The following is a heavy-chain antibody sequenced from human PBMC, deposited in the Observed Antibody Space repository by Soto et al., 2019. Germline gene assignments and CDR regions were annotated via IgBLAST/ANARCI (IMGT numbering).Heavy chain of an antibody. CDR3: AKMYGGSSPLQY. CDR1: GFTVSITY. J-gene: IGHJ4*02. CDR2: IYSGGST. V-gene: IGHV3-53*01. Sequence: EVQLVESGGGLIQPGGSLRLSCAASGFTVSITYMSWVRQAPGKGLEWVSVIYSGGSTFYADSVKGRFTISRDNSKNTLYLHMNSLRAEDTAVYYCAKMYGGSSPLQYWGQGTLVTVSS. D-gene: IGHD1-26*01.